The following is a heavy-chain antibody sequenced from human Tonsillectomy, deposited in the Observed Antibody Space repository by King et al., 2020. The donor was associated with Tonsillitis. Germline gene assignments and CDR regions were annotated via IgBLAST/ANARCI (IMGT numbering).Heavy chain of an antibody. J-gene: IGHJ5*02. CDR3: ARTGYCSSTSCPFPWFDP. CDR1: GFTVSSNY. Sequence: VQLVESGGGLVQPGGSLRLSCAASGFTVSSNYMSWVRQAPGKGLEWVSVIYSGGSTYYADSVKGRFTISRHNSKNTLYLQMNSLRAEDTAVYYCARTGYCSSTSCPFPWFDPWGQGTLVNVSS. V-gene: IGHV3-53*04. CDR2: IYSGGST. D-gene: IGHD2-2*01.